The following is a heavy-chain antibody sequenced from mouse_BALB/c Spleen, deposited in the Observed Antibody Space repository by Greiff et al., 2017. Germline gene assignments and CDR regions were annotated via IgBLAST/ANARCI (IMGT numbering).Heavy chain of an antibody. V-gene: IGHV2-4-1*01. CDR3: ARNMGYGNYVRFAY. CDR1: GFSLTSYG. CDR2: IWSGGST. Sequence: VKLVESGPGLVQPSQSLSITCTVSGFSLTSYGVHWVRQSPGKGLEWLGVIWSGGSTDYNAAFISRLSISKDNSKSQVFFKMNSLQADDTAIYYCARNMGYGNYVRFAYWGQGTLVTVSA. J-gene: IGHJ3*01. D-gene: IGHD2-10*02.